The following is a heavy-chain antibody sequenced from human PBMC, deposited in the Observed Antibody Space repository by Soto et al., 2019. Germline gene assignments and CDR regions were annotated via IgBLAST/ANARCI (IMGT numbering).Heavy chain of an antibody. V-gene: IGHV4-31*03. CDR1: GGSISSGGYY. J-gene: IGHJ6*02. Sequence: SETLSLTCTVSGGSISSGGYYWSWIRQHPGKGLEWIGYIYYSGSTYYNPSLKSRVTISVDTSKNQFSLKLSSVTAADTAVYYCASRDIKDDYDILTDYYGMDVWGQGTTVTVSS. CDR2: IYYSGST. D-gene: IGHD3-9*01. CDR3: ASRDIKDDYDILTDYYGMDV.